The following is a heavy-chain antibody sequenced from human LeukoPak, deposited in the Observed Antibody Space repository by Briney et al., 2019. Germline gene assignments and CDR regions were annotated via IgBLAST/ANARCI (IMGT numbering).Heavy chain of an antibody. CDR1: GFTFSSYG. J-gene: IGHJ4*02. D-gene: IGHD6-13*01. Sequence: GGSLRLSCAASGFTFSSYGMHWVRQAPGKGLEWVAVIWYDGSNKYYADSVKGRFTISRDNAKNSLYLQMNSLRAEDTAVYYCARTAAGTGFDYWGQGTLVTISS. V-gene: IGHV3-33*01. CDR3: ARTAAGTGFDY. CDR2: IWYDGSNK.